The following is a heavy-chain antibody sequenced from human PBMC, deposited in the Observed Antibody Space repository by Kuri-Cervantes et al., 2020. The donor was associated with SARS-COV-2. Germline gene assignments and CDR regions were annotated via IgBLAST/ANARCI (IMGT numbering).Heavy chain of an antibody. CDR3: ARGFRRGVSDY. CDR2: INPYNGDT. V-gene: IGHV1-2*02. Sequence: ASVKVSCRASAYTFTAYYIHWVRQAPGQGLEWMGWINPYNGDTNYAQKFQGRVTLTRDTSISTAYMELNRLRSDDTAVYYCARGFRRGVSDYWGQGTLVTVSS. D-gene: IGHD3-10*01. J-gene: IGHJ4*02. CDR1: AYTFTAYY.